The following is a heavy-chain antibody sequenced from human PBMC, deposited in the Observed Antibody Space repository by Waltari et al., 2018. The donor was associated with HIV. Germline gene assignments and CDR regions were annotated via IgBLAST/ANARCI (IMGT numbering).Heavy chain of an antibody. V-gene: IGHV3-11*01. CDR3: AIDLSICRLPHYFYYGMDV. J-gene: IGHJ6*02. CDR2: FSLTGITI. Sequence: QVQLMESGGGLVKPGGSLRLSCGGSGFSFSDYYMSWIRQAPGKGVEWLGLFSLTGITIFVADSVRGRSTISRDNAKSSLHLQMNSLRAEDTAVYYCAIDLSICRLPHYFYYGMDVWGQGTTVTVSS. CDR1: GFSFSDYY. D-gene: IGHD2-21*01.